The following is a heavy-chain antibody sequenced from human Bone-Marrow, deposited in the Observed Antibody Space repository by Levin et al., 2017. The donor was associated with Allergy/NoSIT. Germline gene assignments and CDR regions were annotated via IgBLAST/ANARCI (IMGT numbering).Heavy chain of an antibody. Sequence: GESLKISCVASGFTFNRFAISWVRQAPGKGLEWVSVISDRGGDTYYADSVKGRFTISRDNSKNTLYLQMNSLRGEDTAVYFCAKDPTGCGGGSCFSPYFDFWGRGTLVTVSS. CDR1: GFTFNRFA. D-gene: IGHD2-15*01. V-gene: IGHV3-23*01. CDR3: AKDPTGCGGGSCFSPYFDF. J-gene: IGHJ4*02. CDR2: ISDRGGDT.